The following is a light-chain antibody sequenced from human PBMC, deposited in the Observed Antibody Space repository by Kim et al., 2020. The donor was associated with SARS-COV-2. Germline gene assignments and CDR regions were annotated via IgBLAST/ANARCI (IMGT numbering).Light chain of an antibody. Sequence: SASVGDRVTITCRASQSVVTWLAWYQQKPGKAPKLLMYDAFNLESGVPSRFSGSGFGTEFTLTISSLQPDDFATYYCQQYHTYSTFGQGTKVDIK. CDR2: DAF. J-gene: IGKJ1*01. CDR1: QSVVTW. V-gene: IGKV1-5*01. CDR3: QQYHTYST.